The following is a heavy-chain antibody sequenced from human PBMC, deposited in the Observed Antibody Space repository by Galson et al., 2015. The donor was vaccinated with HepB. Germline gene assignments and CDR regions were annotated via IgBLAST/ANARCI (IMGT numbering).Heavy chain of an antibody. V-gene: IGHV1-69*04. CDR2: IIPILGIA. J-gene: IGHJ4*02. D-gene: IGHD5-18*01. CDR1: GGTFSSYT. CDR3: AREGIQLWSLDY. Sequence: SVKVSCKASGGTFSSYTISWVRQAPGQGLEWMGRIIPILGIANYAQKFQGRVTITADKSTSTAYMEPSSLRSEDTAVYYCAREGIQLWSLDYWGQGTLVTVSS.